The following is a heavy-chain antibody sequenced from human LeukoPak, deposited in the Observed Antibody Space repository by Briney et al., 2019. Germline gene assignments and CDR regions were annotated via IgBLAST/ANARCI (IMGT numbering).Heavy chain of an antibody. CDR2: INHSGST. D-gene: IGHD2-2*01. CDR3: ARETLAPVLDY. V-gene: IGHV4-34*01. Sequence: SETLSLTYAVYGGSFSGYYWSWIRQPPGKGLEWIGEINHSGSTNYNPSLKGRVTISVDTSKNQFSLKLSSVTAADTAVYYCARETLAPVLDYWGQGTLVTVSS. CDR1: GGSFSGYY. J-gene: IGHJ4*02.